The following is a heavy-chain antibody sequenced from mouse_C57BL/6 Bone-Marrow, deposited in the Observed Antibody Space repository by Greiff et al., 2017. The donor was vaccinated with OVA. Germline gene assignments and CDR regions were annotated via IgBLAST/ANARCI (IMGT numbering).Heavy chain of an antibody. CDR2: INPGSGGT. V-gene: IGHV1-54*01. CDR1: GYAFTNYL. J-gene: IGHJ4*01. CDR3: ARWLLRMDY. D-gene: IGHD2-3*01. Sequence: VQLVESGAELVRPGTSVKVSCKASGYAFTNYLIEWVKQRPGQGLEWIGVINPGSGGTNYNEKFKGKATLTADKSSSTAYMQLSSLTSEDSAVYFCARWLLRMDYWGQGTSVTVSS.